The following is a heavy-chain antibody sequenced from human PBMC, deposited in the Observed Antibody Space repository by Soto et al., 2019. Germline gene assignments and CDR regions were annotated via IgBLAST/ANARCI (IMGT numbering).Heavy chain of an antibody. J-gene: IGHJ6*02. Sequence: SETLSLTCTVSGGSISSYYLTWIRQPPGKGLEWIGYSYNGGSTDYNPSLESRVTISVDTSKNQFSLKLRSVSAADTAVYYCGREAGGGYYGMDVWGQGTTVTVSS. CDR3: GREAGGGYYGMDV. V-gene: IGHV4-59*01. CDR2: SYNGGST. D-gene: IGHD3-10*01. CDR1: GGSISSYY.